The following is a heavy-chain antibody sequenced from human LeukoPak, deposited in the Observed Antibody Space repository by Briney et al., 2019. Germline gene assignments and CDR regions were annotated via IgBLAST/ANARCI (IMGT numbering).Heavy chain of an antibody. D-gene: IGHD3-10*01. Sequence: PGGSLRLSCAASGFTFSSYWMSCVRQAPGKGLEWVANIKEDGSEKYYVDSVKGRLTISRDNAKNSLYLQMNSLRAEDTAVYYCARGGGRVDYWGQGTLVTVPS. J-gene: IGHJ4*02. CDR2: IKEDGSEK. CDR1: GFTFSSYW. V-gene: IGHV3-7*04. CDR3: ARGGGRVDY.